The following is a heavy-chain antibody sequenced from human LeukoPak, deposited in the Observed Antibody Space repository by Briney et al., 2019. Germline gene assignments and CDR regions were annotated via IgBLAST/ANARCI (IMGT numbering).Heavy chain of an antibody. V-gene: IGHV4-59*01. CDR2: IYYSGST. D-gene: IGHD3-9*01. J-gene: IGHJ5*02. CDR1: GGSISSYY. CDR3: ARARHYDILTGRAWWFDP. Sequence: PSETLSLTCTVSGGSISSYYWSWIRQPPGKGLEWIGYIYYSGSTDYNPSLKSRVTISVDTSKNQFSLKLSSVTAADTAVYYCARARHYDILTGRAWWFDPWGQGTLVTVSS.